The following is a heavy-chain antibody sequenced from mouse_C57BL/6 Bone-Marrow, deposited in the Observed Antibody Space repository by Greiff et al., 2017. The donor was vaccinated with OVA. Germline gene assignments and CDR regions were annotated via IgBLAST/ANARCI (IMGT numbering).Heavy chain of an antibody. Sequence: EVQLQQSGPELVKPGASVKISCKASGYTFTDYYMNWVKQSHGKSLEWIGDINPNNGGTSYNQKFKGKATLTVDKSSSTAYMELRSLTSEDSAVYYCARWHYGPLLNWGQGTLVTVSA. J-gene: IGHJ3*01. CDR3: ARWHYGPLLN. CDR1: GYTFTDYY. D-gene: IGHD1-2*01. V-gene: IGHV1-26*01. CDR2: INPNNGGT.